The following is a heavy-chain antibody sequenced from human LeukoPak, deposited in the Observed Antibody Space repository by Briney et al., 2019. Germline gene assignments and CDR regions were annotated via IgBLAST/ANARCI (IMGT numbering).Heavy chain of an antibody. Sequence: PSETLSLTCTVSGDSITGYHWNWIRQPAGKGLEWIGRVYSSGYTNYNPSLQSRVTMSIDTSRNQVSLRLTSVTAADAAVYYCAAISLAGQGDRFDPWGQGTLVTVSS. CDR2: VYSSGYT. CDR1: GDSITGYH. CDR3: AAISLAGQGDRFDP. J-gene: IGHJ5*02. V-gene: IGHV4-4*07. D-gene: IGHD6-19*01.